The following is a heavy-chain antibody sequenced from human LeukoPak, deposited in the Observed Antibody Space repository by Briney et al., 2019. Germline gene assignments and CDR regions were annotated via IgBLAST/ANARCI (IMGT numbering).Heavy chain of an antibody. CDR2: IKQDGGEM. V-gene: IGHV3-7*01. J-gene: IGHJ4*02. CDR3: AREDHANYNY. CDR1: GFTFSSYS. Sequence: GGSLRLSCAASGFTFSSYSMNWVRQAPGKGPEWVANIKQDGGEMFYVDSVKGRFTISRDNAKNSLYLQMNSLRAEDTAVYYCAREDHANYNYWGQGTLVTVSS. D-gene: IGHD4/OR15-4a*01.